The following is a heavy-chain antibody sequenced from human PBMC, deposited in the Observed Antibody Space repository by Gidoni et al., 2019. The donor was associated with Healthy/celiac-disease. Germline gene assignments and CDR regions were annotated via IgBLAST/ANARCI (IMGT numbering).Heavy chain of an antibody. Sequence: QVQLVQSGAEVKKPGASVKVSCKASGYTFNGYYMHWVRQAPGQGLEWMGWINPNSGGTNYAQKFQGRVTMTRDTSISTAYMELSRLRSDDTAVYYCAREHVVVVAATPWFDPWGQGTLVTVSS. CDR1: GYTFNGYY. CDR2: INPNSGGT. D-gene: IGHD2-15*01. CDR3: AREHVVVVAATPWFDP. V-gene: IGHV1-2*02. J-gene: IGHJ5*02.